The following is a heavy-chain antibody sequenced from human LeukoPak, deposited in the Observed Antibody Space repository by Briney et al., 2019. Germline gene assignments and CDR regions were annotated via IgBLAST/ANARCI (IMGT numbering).Heavy chain of an antibody. CDR3: ATEVNVAYYNVPGNDYRGIDP. D-gene: IGHD3-10*02. J-gene: IGHJ5*02. CDR1: GYTFTDHY. V-gene: IGHV1-69-2*01. CDR2: VDPEEGEA. Sequence: GASVKVSCKASGYTFTDHYIHWVQQAPGKGLEWVGRVDPEEGEAISAQKFQGRVTISADTSTDTAYLELTSLRSDGTAVYYCATEVNVAYYNVPGNDYRGIDPWGPGTLVTVSS.